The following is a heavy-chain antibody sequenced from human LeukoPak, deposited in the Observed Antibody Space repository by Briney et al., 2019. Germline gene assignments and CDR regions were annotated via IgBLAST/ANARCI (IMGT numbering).Heavy chain of an antibody. Sequence: PGRSLRLSCAASGFTFSSYGMHWVRQAPGKGLEWVAVISYDGSNKYYADSVKGRFTISRDNSKNTLYLQMNSLRAEDTAVYYCARGRNYDFWSGHIDYWGQGTLVTVSS. CDR2: ISYDGSNK. D-gene: IGHD3-3*01. CDR1: GFTFSSYG. V-gene: IGHV3-30*03. J-gene: IGHJ4*02. CDR3: ARGRNYDFWSGHIDY.